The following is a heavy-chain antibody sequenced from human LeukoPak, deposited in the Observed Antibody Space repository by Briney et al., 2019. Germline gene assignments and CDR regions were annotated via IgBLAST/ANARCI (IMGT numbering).Heavy chain of an antibody. CDR1: GGSISSGDYY. J-gene: IGHJ4*02. D-gene: IGHD3-3*01. Sequence: SQTLSLTCTVSGGSISSGDYYWSWIRQPPGKGLEWIGEINHSGSTNYNPSLKSRVTISVDTSKNQFSLKLSSVTAADTAVYYCARGLDFWSGPYSYWGQGTLVTVSS. CDR2: INHSGST. CDR3: ARGLDFWSGPYSY. V-gene: IGHV4-30-4*08.